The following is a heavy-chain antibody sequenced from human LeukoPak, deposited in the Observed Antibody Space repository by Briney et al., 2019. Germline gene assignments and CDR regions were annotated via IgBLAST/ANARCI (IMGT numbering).Heavy chain of an antibody. CDR1: IDSFTNYY. Sequence: SETLSLTCAVYIDSFTNYYWNWIRQTPGKGLEWIGEVNDSGGTNINPSLRSRVILSVDTSKNQFSLKLISVTAADTAVYYCARVTDETATLFRYAFDIWGQGTMVTVSS. V-gene: IGHV4-34*01. D-gene: IGHD2-15*01. CDR3: ARVTDETATLFRYAFDI. J-gene: IGHJ3*02. CDR2: VNDSGGT.